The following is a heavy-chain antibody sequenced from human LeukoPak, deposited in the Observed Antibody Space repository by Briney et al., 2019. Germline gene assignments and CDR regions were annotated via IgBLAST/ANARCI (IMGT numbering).Heavy chain of an antibody. Sequence: SGTLSLTCTVSGGPISNFWWSWFRRPPGEGLGGVGYVFDSGGTNYNPSLKSRVTISVDTSKKQFSLKLSSVTAADAAVYYCARGYSSSWNYFDYWGQGTLVTVSS. CDR3: ARGYSSSWNYFDY. CDR1: GGPISNFW. J-gene: IGHJ4*02. CDR2: VFDSGGT. D-gene: IGHD6-13*01. V-gene: IGHV4-59*01.